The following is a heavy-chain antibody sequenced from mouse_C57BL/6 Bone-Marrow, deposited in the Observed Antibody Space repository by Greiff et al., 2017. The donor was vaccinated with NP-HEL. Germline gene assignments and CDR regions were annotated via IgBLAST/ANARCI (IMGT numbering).Heavy chain of an antibody. Sequence: EVKVVESGPGMVKPSQSLSLSCTVTGYSITSGYVWHWIRHFPGNQLEWMGYISYSGSTNYNPSLKSRISITHDTSKNHFFLKLNSVTTEDTATYYCALGFGWFPFAYWCQGTLVTVSA. CDR2: ISYSGST. J-gene: IGHJ3*01. V-gene: IGHV3-1*01. D-gene: IGHD2-3*01. CDR1: GYSITSGYV. CDR3: ALGFGWFPFAY.